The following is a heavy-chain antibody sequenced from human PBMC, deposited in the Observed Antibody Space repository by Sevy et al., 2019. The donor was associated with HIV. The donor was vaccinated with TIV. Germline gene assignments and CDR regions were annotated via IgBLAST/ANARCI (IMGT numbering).Heavy chain of an antibody. Sequence: SETLSLTCTVSGGSISSYYWSWIRQPPGKGLEWIGYIYYSGSTNYNPSLKSRVTISVDTSKIQFSLKLSSVTAADTAVYYCARSSYDFWSGPLNWFDPWGQGTLVTVSS. CDR3: ARSSYDFWSGPLNWFDP. D-gene: IGHD3-3*01. V-gene: IGHV4-59*01. J-gene: IGHJ5*02. CDR2: IYYSGST. CDR1: GGSISSYY.